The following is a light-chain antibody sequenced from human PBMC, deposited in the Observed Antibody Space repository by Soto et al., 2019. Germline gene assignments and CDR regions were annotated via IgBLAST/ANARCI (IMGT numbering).Light chain of an antibody. CDR1: QSISSY. J-gene: IGKJ4*01. CDR3: QQRYSTPPT. Sequence: DIQMTQSPSSLSASVGDRVTITCRASQSISSYLNWYQQKPGKAPKLLIYAASSLQSGVPSRFSGSGSGTDFTLTISSLQPEYFATYYCQQRYSTPPTFGGGTKVEIK. V-gene: IGKV1-39*01. CDR2: AAS.